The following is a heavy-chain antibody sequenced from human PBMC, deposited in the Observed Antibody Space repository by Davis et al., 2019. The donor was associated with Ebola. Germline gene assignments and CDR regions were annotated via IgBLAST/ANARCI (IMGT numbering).Heavy chain of an antibody. J-gene: IGHJ4*02. V-gene: IGHV4-59*01. Sequence: MPAGSLRLSCTVSGGSISSYYWSWIRQPPGKGLEWIGYIYYSGSTHYNPSLRSRVTISVDTSKNQFSLKLSSVTAADTAVYYCARVGATTGLDYWGQGTLVTVSS. D-gene: IGHD1-26*01. CDR1: GGSISSYY. CDR2: IYYSGST. CDR3: ARVGATTGLDY.